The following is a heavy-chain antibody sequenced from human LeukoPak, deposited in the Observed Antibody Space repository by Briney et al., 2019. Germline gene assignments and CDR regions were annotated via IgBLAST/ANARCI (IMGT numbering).Heavy chain of an antibody. CDR3: ASDPAINLYYYYGMDG. CDR1: GYTFTGYY. V-gene: IGHV1-2*02. J-gene: IGHJ6*02. Sequence: ASVKVSCKASGYTFTGYYMHWVRQAPGQGLEGMGWINPNSGGTNYAQKFQGRGTMTRDTSISTAYMELSRLRSDDTAVYYCASDPAINLYYYYGMDGWGQGTTVTVSS. CDR2: INPNSGGT.